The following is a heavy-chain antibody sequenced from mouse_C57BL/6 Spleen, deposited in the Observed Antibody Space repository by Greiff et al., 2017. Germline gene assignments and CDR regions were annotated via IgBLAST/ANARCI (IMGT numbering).Heavy chain of an antibody. CDR3: ARRGMVTNFDY. V-gene: IGHV1-26*01. D-gene: IGHD2-2*01. Sequence: VQLQQSGPELVKPGASVKISCKASGYTFTDYYMNWVKQSHGKSLEWIGDINPNNGGTSYNQKFKGKATLTVDKSSSTAYMELRSLTSEDSAVYYCARRGMVTNFDYWGQGTTLTVSS. CDR2: INPNNGGT. CDR1: GYTFTDYY. J-gene: IGHJ2*01.